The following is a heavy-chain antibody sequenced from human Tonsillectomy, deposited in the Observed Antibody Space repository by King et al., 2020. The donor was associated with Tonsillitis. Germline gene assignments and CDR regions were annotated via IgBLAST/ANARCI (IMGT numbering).Heavy chain of an antibody. CDR1: GFTFSNAW. D-gene: IGHD1-26*01. J-gene: IGHJ4*02. Sequence: VQLVESGGGLVKPGGSLRLSCAASGFTFSNAWMSWVRQAPGKGLEWVGRIKSKTDGGTTDYAAPVKVRITISRDDSKNPLFLQMNSLKSEDTAVYYCTTEVPRATGYGGQGTLVTVSS. CDR2: IKSKTDGGTT. CDR3: TTEVPRATGY. V-gene: IGHV3-15*01.